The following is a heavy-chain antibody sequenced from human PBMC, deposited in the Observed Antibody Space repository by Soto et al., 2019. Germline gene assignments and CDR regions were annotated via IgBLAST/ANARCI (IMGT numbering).Heavy chain of an antibody. J-gene: IGHJ4*02. CDR1: GYTFTSYG. D-gene: IGHD5-12*01. Sequence: HVQLVQSGTEVKKPGASVKVSCKGSGYTFTSYGVSWVRQAPGQGLEWMGWISAKNGQTEVAQRLQGRLTMTTYASTRTAYMELTSLTSDDTAVYFCARDLGVDMVTMSSGPVAGSRDDWGQGTLVTVSS. CDR3: ARDLGVDMVTMSSGPVAGSRDD. V-gene: IGHV1-18*01. CDR2: ISAKNGQT.